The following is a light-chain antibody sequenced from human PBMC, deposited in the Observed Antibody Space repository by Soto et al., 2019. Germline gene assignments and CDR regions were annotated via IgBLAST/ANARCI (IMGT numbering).Light chain of an antibody. CDR3: QHYINYPLT. CDR2: KAS. Sequence: DIQMTQSPSTLSASVGDRVTITCRASQSIDSWLAWYHQKPGKAPKLLIYKASTLESGVPSRFSGSGSGTEFTLTINTLQPDDFGTYYCQHYINYPLTFGQGTRLEIK. CDR1: QSIDSW. J-gene: IGKJ5*01. V-gene: IGKV1-5*03.